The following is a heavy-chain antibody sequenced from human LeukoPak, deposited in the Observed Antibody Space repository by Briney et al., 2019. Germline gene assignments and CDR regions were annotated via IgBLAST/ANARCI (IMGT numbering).Heavy chain of an antibody. CDR3: VRDFEYQLLFDY. Sequence: GGSLRLSCAASGFTFSSYSMSWVRQAPGKGLKWVPSIISGNTDIYYADSVKGRFTISRDNAKNSLYLQMHSLRAEDTAVYYCVRDFEYQLLFDYWGQGTLVTVSS. CDR2: IISGNTDI. D-gene: IGHD2-2*01. CDR1: GFTFSSYS. J-gene: IGHJ4*02. V-gene: IGHV3-21*01.